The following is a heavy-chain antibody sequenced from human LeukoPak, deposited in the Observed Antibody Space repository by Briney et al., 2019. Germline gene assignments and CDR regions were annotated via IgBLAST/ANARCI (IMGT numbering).Heavy chain of an antibody. V-gene: IGHV4-59*01. J-gene: IGHJ3*02. CDR2: IYYSGST. Sequence: PSETLSLTCTVSGGSISSYYWSWIRQPPGKGLEWIGYIYYSGSTNYNPSLKSRVTISVDTSKSQFSLKLSSVTAADTAVYYCARDDIAAAGIRYDAFDIWGQGTMDTVSS. D-gene: IGHD6-13*01. CDR3: ARDDIAAAGIRYDAFDI. CDR1: GGSISSYY.